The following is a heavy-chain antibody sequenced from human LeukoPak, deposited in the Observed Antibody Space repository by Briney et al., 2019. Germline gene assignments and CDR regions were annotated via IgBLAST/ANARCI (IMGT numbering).Heavy chain of an antibody. J-gene: IGHJ4*02. D-gene: IGHD1-26*01. V-gene: IGHV3-7*03. CDR3: ARGGLVGATGY. CDR2: IKQDGNEK. Sequence: PGGSLRLSCAASGFTFSSYWMTWVRRAPGKGLEWVANIKQDGNEKYYVDSVKGRFTISRDNAKNSLYLQMNSLRAEDTAVYYCARGGLVGATGYWGQGTLVTVSS. CDR1: GFTFSSYW.